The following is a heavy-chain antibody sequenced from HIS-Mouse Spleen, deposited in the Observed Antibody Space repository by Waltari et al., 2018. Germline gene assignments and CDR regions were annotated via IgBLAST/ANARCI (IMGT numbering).Heavy chain of an antibody. CDR3: ATDAGPSGSYRVDAFDI. J-gene: IGHJ3*02. Sequence: QVQLVQSGAEVKKPGASVKVSCKVSGYTLTELSMHWVRQAPGKGLEWMGGFDPEDGETIYAHKIQGRVTMTEDTSTDTAYMELSSLRSEDTAVYYCATDAGPSGSYRVDAFDIWGQGTMVTVSS. D-gene: IGHD1-26*01. CDR1: GYTLTELS. V-gene: IGHV1-24*01. CDR2: FDPEDGET.